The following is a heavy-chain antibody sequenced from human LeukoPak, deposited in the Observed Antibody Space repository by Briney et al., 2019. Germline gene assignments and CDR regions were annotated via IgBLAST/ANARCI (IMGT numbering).Heavy chain of an antibody. CDR1: EFTFTSYA. Sequence: PGGPLGLSCPPSEFTFTSYAMGGFRKPQGKGLGGFSAISGSGGSTYYADSVKGRFTISRDNSKNTLYLQMNSLRAEDTAVYYCAKKWELLGYFDYWGQGTLVTVSS. V-gene: IGHV3-23*01. D-gene: IGHD1-26*01. CDR3: AKKWELLGYFDY. J-gene: IGHJ4*02. CDR2: ISGSGGST.